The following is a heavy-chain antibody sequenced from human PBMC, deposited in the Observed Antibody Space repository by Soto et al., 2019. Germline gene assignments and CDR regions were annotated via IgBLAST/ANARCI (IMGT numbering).Heavy chain of an antibody. V-gene: IGHV4-39*01. J-gene: IGHJ4*02. CDR2: IYYSGST. Sequence: PSETLSLTCTVSGGSISSSSYYWGWIRQPPGKGLEWIGSIYYSGSTYYNPSLKSRVTISVDTSKSQFSLKLSSVTAADTAVYYCARADNYGDYAHPFDYWGQGTLVTVSS. CDR1: GGSISSSSYY. D-gene: IGHD4-17*01. CDR3: ARADNYGDYAHPFDY.